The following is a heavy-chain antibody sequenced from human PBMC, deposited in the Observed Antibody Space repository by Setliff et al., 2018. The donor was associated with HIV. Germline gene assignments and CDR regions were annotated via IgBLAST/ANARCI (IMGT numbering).Heavy chain of an antibody. V-gene: IGHV4-34*01. Sequence: SETLSLTCAVYGGSFSGHSWTWVRQPPGKGLEWIGEINHSGSTSYNPSLKSRVAMSVDTSKNQFSLKLNSVTAADAGGYYCARGTTGYSSIWYRNGLTYYSYMDVWGKGTEVT. J-gene: IGHJ6*03. CDR2: INHSGST. D-gene: IGHD6-13*01. CDR1: GGSFSGHS. CDR3: ARGTTGYSSIWYRNGLTYYSYMDV.